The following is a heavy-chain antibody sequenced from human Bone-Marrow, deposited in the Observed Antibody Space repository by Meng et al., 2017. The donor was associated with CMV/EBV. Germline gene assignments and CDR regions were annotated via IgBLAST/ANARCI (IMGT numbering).Heavy chain of an antibody. Sequence: GGSLRLSCAASGFTFSSYWMSWVRQAPGKGLEWVSVIYSGGSTYYADSVKGRFTISRDNSKNTLYLQMNSLRAEDTAVYYCARDRWPESDAFDIWGQGTMVTVSS. CDR3: ARDRWPESDAFDI. D-gene: IGHD5-24*01. CDR2: IYSGGST. J-gene: IGHJ3*02. CDR1: GFTFSSYW. V-gene: IGHV3-53*01.